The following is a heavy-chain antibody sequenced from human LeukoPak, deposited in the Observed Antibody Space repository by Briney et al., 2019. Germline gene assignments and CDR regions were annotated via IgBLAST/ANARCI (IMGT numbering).Heavy chain of an antibody. CDR3: ARDSRYYYDSRNYDNVAFDM. V-gene: IGHV3-74*01. CDR1: GFTFSSYW. CDR2: TSSDGRTT. Sequence: GGSLRLSCAASGFTFSSYWMHWVRQGPGKGLVWVSRTSSDGRTTSYADSVKGRFTISRDNAKNTLYLQMNSLRVEDTAVYYCARDSRYYYDSRNYDNVAFDMWGQGTMVTVSS. D-gene: IGHD3-10*01. J-gene: IGHJ3*02.